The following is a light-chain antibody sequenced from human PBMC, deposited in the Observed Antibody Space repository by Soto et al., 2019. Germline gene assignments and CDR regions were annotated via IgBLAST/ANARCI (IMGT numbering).Light chain of an antibody. CDR2: AAS. CDR3: QQLNSYLALT. Sequence: DIQLTQSPSFLSASVGDRVTITCRASQGISNYLAWYQQKPGRAPMLLIYAASTLQSGVPSRFIGSGAWTEFTLTISSLQPEEFATYYCQQLNSYLALTFGGGTKVEIK. V-gene: IGKV1-9*01. CDR1: QGISNY. J-gene: IGKJ4*02.